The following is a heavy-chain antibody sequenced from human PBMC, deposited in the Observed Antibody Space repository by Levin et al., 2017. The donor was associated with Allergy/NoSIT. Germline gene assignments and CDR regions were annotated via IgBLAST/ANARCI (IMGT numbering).Heavy chain of an antibody. Sequence: EASVKVSCKASGYTFTSYGISWVRQAPGQGLEWMGWISAYNGNTNYAQKLQGRVTMTTDTSTSTAYMELRSLRSDDTAVYYCARVRDYDILTGYHHAFDSWGQGTMVTVSS. CDR1: GYTFTSYG. J-gene: IGHJ3*02. CDR3: ARVRDYDILTGYHHAFDS. CDR2: ISAYNGNT. D-gene: IGHD3-9*01. V-gene: IGHV1-18*01.